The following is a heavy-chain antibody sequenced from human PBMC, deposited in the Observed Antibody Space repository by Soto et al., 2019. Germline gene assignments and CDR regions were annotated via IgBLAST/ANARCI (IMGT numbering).Heavy chain of an antibody. J-gene: IGHJ5*02. D-gene: IGHD6-13*01. V-gene: IGHV3-33*01. CDR3: ARDPLGSSWQLSWFDP. CDR2: IWYDGSNK. Sequence: GGSLRLSCAASGFTFSSYGMHWVRQAPGKGLEWVAVIWYDGSNKYYADSVKGRFTISRDNSKNTLYLQMNSLRAEDTAVYYCARDPLGSSWQLSWFDPWGQGTLVTVSS. CDR1: GFTFSSYG.